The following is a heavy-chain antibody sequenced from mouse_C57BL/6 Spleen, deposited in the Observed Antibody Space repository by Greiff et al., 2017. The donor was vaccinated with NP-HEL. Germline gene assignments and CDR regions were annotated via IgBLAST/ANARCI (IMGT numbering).Heavy chain of an antibody. D-gene: IGHD2-4*01. CDR2: INPYNGGT. J-gene: IGHJ4*01. Sequence: EVQLQQSGPVLVKPGASVKMSCKASGYTFTDYYMNWVKQSHGKSLEWIGVINPYNGGTSYNQKFKGKATLTVDKSSSTAYMELNSLTSEDSAVYYCARRGGYYDYDGPLAMDYWGQGTSVTVSS. V-gene: IGHV1-19*01. CDR3: ARRGGYYDYDGPLAMDY. CDR1: GYTFTDYY.